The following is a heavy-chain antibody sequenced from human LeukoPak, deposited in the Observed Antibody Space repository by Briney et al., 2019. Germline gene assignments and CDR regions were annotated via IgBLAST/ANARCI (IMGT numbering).Heavy chain of an antibody. J-gene: IGHJ3*02. CDR1: GYSISSGYY. Sequence: TPSETLSLTCTVSGYSISSGYYWGWIRQPPGKGLEWIGSIYYSGSTYYNPSLKSRVTISVDTSKNQFSLKLSSVTAADTAVYYCARQDIVVVPAVHGAFDIWGQGTMVTVSS. D-gene: IGHD2-2*01. CDR2: IYYSGST. V-gene: IGHV4-38-2*02. CDR3: ARQDIVVVPAVHGAFDI.